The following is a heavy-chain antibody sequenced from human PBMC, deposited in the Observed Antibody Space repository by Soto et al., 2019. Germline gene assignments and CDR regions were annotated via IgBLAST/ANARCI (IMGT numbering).Heavy chain of an antibody. CDR3: ARASDGYRSGWYVGYFDY. CDR1: GYTFTSYG. V-gene: IGHV1-18*04. CDR2: IRAYNGYT. D-gene: IGHD6-19*01. Sequence: QVQLVQSGAEVKKPGASVKVSCKASGYTFTSYGLSWVRQAPGQGLEWMGWIRAYNGYTNYAQKFQVRVTLTTDTSPSTAYMELRSLISDETAVYYCARASDGYRSGWYVGYFDYWGQGTLVTVSS. J-gene: IGHJ4*02.